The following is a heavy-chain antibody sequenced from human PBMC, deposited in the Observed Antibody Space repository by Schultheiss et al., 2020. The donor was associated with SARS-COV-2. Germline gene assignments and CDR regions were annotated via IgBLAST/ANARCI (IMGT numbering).Heavy chain of an antibody. Sequence: SQTLSLTCIVSGGSISSNYWGWIRQPPGKGLEWIGSIYYSGSTYYNPSLKSRVTISVDTSKNQFSLKLSSVTAADTAVYYCARQQDYYDSSGYHDYWGQGTLVTVSS. D-gene: IGHD3-22*01. V-gene: IGHV4-39*01. J-gene: IGHJ4*02. CDR1: GGSISSNY. CDR2: IYYSGST. CDR3: ARQQDYYDSSGYHDY.